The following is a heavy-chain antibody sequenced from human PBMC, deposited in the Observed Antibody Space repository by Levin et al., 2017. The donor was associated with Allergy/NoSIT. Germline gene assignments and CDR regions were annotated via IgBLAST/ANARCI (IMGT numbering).Heavy chain of an antibody. D-gene: IGHD3-10*01. J-gene: IGHJ4*02. CDR1: GTSISSGDYY. V-gene: IGHV4-30-4*01. Sequence: SETLSLTCTVSGTSISSGDYYWSWIRQPPGKGLEWIGYIYYSRGTYYNPSLKSRVSISQDTSDNPFSLKLTSVTDADTAVYYCVRFSSFWFGGDWGQGTLVTVSS. CDR3: VRFSSFWFGGD. CDR2: IYYSRGT.